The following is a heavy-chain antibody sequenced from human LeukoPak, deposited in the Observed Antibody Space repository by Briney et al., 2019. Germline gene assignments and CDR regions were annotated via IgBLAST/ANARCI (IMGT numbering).Heavy chain of an antibody. V-gene: IGHV3-64*01. Sequence: GGSLRLSCAASGFIFSSYAMHWVRQAPGKGLEYVSGISSNGGSKDYANSVKGRFTISRDNSKNTLYLQMGSLRPKDVAVYYCARDSRPSDFWSGYYTSFDYWGQGILVTVSS. J-gene: IGHJ4*02. CDR1: GFIFSSYA. CDR3: ARDSRPSDFWSGYYTSFDY. D-gene: IGHD3-3*01. CDR2: ISSNGGSK.